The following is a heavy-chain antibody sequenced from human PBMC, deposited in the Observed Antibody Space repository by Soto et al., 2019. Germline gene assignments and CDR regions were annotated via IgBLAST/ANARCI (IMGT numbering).Heavy chain of an antibody. CDR2: ITGTASST. CDR3: AEGAGGYVVSSLDS. Sequence: EVQLLESGGGFVQPGGSLRLSCAASGFRFSDFAMTWVRQAPGRGLEWVSAITGTASSTYYADSVKGRFTISRDNSKNTLYQQINSLRAEDTAIYYCAEGAGGYVVSSLDSWGQGTLVTVSS. J-gene: IGHJ4*02. CDR1: GFRFSDFA. D-gene: IGHD5-12*01. V-gene: IGHV3-23*01.